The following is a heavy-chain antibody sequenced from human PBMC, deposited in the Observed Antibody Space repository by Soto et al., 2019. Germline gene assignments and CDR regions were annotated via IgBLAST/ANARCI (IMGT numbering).Heavy chain of an antibody. CDR3: VTVNLVGAAYYFDY. V-gene: IGHV4-30-4*01. CDR1: GGSIRNSDYY. Sequence: SETLSLTCTVSGGSIRNSDYYWGWIRQPPGKGLEWIGYVYYSGTTYSHPSLNSRVSISVDTSENQFSLRLTSVTAADTAVYYCVTVNLVGAAYYFDYWGPGTLVTVSS. CDR2: VYYSGTT. D-gene: IGHD1-26*01. J-gene: IGHJ4*02.